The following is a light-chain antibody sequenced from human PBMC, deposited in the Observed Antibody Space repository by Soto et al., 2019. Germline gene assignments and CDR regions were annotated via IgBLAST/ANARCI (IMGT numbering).Light chain of an antibody. CDR2: AAS. V-gene: IGKV1-9*01. Sequence: DIQLTQSPSFLSASVGDRVTITCRASQGISSYLAWYQQKPGKAPKLLIYAASTLQSGVPSRFSGSGSGTEFTLTISSLQPEDFATYYCQQLNSYPLTFGPVTIVDIK. J-gene: IGKJ3*01. CDR3: QQLNSYPLT. CDR1: QGISSY.